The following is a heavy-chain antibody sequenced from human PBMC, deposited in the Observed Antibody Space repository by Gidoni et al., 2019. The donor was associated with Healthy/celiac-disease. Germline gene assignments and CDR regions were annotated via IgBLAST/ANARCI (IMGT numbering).Heavy chain of an antibody. V-gene: IGHV4-34*01. Sequence: QVQLQQWGAGLLKPSETLSLTCAVDGGSFSGYYWSWIRQPPGKGLEWIGEIHHSGSTNYHPSLKSRVTISVDTSKNQFSLKLSSVTAADTAVYYCARGGFYYGSGVDYWGQGTLVTVSS. D-gene: IGHD3-10*01. CDR2: IHHSGST. J-gene: IGHJ4*02. CDR3: ARGGFYYGSGVDY. CDR1: GGSFSGYY.